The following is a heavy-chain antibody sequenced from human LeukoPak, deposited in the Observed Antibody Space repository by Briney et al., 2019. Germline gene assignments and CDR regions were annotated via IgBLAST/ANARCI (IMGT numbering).Heavy chain of an antibody. CDR3: ARVELAYCGGDCYSGFDY. V-gene: IGHV4-59*01. J-gene: IGHJ4*02. CDR1: GGSISSYY. D-gene: IGHD2-21*02. Sequence: SETLSLTCTVSGGSISSYYWSRIRQPPGKGLEWIGYIYYSGSTNYSPSLKSRVTISVDTSKNQFSLKLSSVTAADTAVYYCARVELAYCGGDCYSGFDYWGQGTLVTVSS. CDR2: IYYSGST.